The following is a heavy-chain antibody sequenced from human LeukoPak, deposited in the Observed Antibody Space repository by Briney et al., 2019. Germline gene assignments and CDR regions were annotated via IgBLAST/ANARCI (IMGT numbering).Heavy chain of an antibody. CDR3: ARSFYDILIGYYQYFDY. J-gene: IGHJ4*02. D-gene: IGHD3-9*01. CDR2: IYRDGSS. CDR1: GLSFSSNY. Sequence: GGSLRLSCVASGLSFSSNYMSWVRQAPGKGLEWVSVIYRDGSSYYSESVKGRFTISRDNSKNTLYIQMNSLRAEDTAVYYCARSFYDILIGYYQYFDYWGQGTLVTVSS. V-gene: IGHV3-66*01.